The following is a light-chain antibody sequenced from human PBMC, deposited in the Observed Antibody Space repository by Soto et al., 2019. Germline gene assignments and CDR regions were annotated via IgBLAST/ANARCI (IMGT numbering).Light chain of an antibody. V-gene: IGLV2-14*01. CDR3: SSYAGAIDVV. Sequence: QSALTQPASVSGSPGQSITISCTGTSSDVGGYNYVSWYQQHPGKAPKLMIYEVSNRPSGVSNRFSGSKSGNTASLTISGLLAEDEDDYYCSSYAGAIDVVFGGGTKLTVL. J-gene: IGLJ2*01. CDR1: SSDVGGYNY. CDR2: EVS.